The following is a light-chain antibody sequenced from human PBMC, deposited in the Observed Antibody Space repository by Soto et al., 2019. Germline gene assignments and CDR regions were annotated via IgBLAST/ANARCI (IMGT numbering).Light chain of an antibody. CDR3: AAWDDSLSGFDV. V-gene: IGLV1-47*01. CDR2: RNN. CDR1: SSNIGSNY. Sequence: QSVLTQPPSASGTPGQRVTISCSGSSSNIGSNYVYWYQQLPGPAPKLLIYRNNQRTSGVPDRFSGSKSGTSASLAISGLRSEDEADYYCAAWDDSLSGFDVFGTGTKLTVL. J-gene: IGLJ1*01.